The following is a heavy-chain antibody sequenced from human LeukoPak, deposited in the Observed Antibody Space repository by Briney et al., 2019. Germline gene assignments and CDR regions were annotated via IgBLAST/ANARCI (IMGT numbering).Heavy chain of an antibody. V-gene: IGHV4-61*02. CDR2: IYTSGST. D-gene: IGHD3-3*01. Sequence: PSGTLSLTCAVSGGSISSGSYYWSWIRQPAGKGLEWIGRIYTSGSTNYNPSLKSRVTISVDTSKNQFSLKLSSVTAADTAVYYCARVVGFWSGYSTNYYYMDVWGKGTTVTVSS. J-gene: IGHJ6*03. CDR3: ARVVGFWSGYSTNYYYMDV. CDR1: GGSISSGSYY.